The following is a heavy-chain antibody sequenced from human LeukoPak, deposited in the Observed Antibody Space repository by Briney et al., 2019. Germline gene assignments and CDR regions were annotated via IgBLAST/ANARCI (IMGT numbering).Heavy chain of an antibody. D-gene: IGHD3-22*01. J-gene: IGHJ4*02. CDR3: AREYYDSSGYYSY. V-gene: IGHV3-23*01. CDR1: GFTFRSFV. Sequence: QFGGSLRLSCAASGFTFRSFVMSWVRQAPGKGLEWVSGISSSGDSTYYSDSVKGRFTISKDNSKNTLYLQMNSLRAEDTAVYYCAREYYDSSGYYSYWGQGTLVTVSS. CDR2: ISSSGDST.